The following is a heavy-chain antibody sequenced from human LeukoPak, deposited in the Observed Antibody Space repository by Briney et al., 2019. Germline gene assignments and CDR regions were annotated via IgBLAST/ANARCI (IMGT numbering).Heavy chain of an antibody. CDR1: GDSIGSDSYS. J-gene: IGHJ4*02. CDR2: IYYSGST. V-gene: IGHV4-39*01. CDR3: ARQEVTITDTFDF. D-gene: IGHD4-11*01. Sequence: SETLSLTRTVSGDSIGSDSYSWGWIRQPPGKGLEWIGIIYYSGSTYYNPSLQSRLTLSVDTSNNQFSLRLSSVTAADTAVYYCARQEVTITDTFDFWGQGALVTVSS.